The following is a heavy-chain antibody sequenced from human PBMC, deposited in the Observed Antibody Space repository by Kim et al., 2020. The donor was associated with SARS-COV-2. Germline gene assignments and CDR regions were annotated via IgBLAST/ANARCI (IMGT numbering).Heavy chain of an antibody. D-gene: IGHD1-26*01. V-gene: IGHV2-70*01. CDR2: IHWDDDK. Sequence: SGPTLVKPTQTLTLTCTFSGFSLTTSGMCVSWIRQPPGKALEWLALIHWDDDKYYSTSLGTRLTISKDTSKNQVVLTMATMHPVDTATYYCARTRYTGSYSYYFDYWGQGTLVTVPS. J-gene: IGHJ4*02. CDR3: ARTRYTGSYSYYFDY. CDR1: GFSLTTSGMC.